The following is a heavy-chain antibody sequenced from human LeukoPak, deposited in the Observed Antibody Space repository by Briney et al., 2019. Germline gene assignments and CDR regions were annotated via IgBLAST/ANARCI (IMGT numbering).Heavy chain of an antibody. CDR2: IKQDGSEM. CDR3: ARGDFWSGDYTDAFDI. Sequence: GGSLRLSCAASGFSFSNYWLSWVRQAPGKGLEWVANIKQDGSEMYYVDSVRGRFIVSRDNAKNSLYLQMNSLRVEDTAIYYCARGDFWSGDYTDAFDIWGQGTTVTVSS. J-gene: IGHJ3*02. D-gene: IGHD3-3*01. CDR1: GFSFSNYW. V-gene: IGHV3-7*04.